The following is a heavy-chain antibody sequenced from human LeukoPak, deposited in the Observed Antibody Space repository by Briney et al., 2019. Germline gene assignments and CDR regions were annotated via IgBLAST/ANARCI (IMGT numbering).Heavy chain of an antibody. V-gene: IGHV3-7*01. CDR2: IKQDGSEK. CDR3: ARDSSSPYYYMDV. D-gene: IGHD2-2*01. Sequence: GGSLRLSCAASGFTFSSYWMSWVRQAPGKGLEWVANIKQDGSEKYYVDSVKGRFTISRDNAKNSLYLQMNSLRAEDTAVYYCARDSSSPYYYMDVWGKGTTVTVSS. CDR1: GFTFSSYW. J-gene: IGHJ6*03.